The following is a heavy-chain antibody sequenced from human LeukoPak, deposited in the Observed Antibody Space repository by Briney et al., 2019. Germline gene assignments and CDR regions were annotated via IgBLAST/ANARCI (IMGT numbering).Heavy chain of an antibody. CDR1: GYTFTGYY. V-gene: IGHV1-2*02. J-gene: IGHJ4*02. Sequence: VASVKVSCKGSGYTFTGYYMHWVRQAPGQGLEWMGWINPNSGGTNYAQKLQGRVTMTTDTSTSTAYMELRSLRSDDTAVYYCARDGYYDTPIYYFDYWGQGTLVTVSS. CDR2: INPNSGGT. CDR3: ARDGYYDTPIYYFDY. D-gene: IGHD3-9*01.